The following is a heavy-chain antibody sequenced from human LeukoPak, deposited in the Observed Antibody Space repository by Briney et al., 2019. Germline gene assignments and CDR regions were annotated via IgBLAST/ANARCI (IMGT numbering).Heavy chain of an antibody. CDR2: ISPDSNYK. D-gene: IGHD1-7*01. J-gene: IGHJ4*02. Sequence: GGSLRLSCAASGFTFSTYSMNWLRLAPGKGLEWVSSISPDSNYKYYVDSVKGRFTISRDNAKNSLYLQMNSLRAEDTAVYYCARMNYISSGWGAPFDYWGQGALVTVSS. CDR1: GFTFSTYS. V-gene: IGHV3-21*01. CDR3: ARMNYISSGWGAPFDY.